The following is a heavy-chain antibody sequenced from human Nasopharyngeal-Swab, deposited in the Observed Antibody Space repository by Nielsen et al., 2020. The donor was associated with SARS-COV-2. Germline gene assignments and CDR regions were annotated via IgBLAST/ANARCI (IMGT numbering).Heavy chain of an antibody. D-gene: IGHD2-15*01. CDR1: GFSFDDYG. Sequence: GGSLRLSCAASGFSFDDYGMHWVRQAPGKGLVWVSRIDTVGSSTIYADSVKGRFTISRDNAQNTLYLQMNSLTAEDAAVYYCARGVGPQPLPSYFDYWGQGTLVTVSS. J-gene: IGHJ4*02. CDR3: ARGVGPQPLPSYFDY. CDR2: IDTVGSST. V-gene: IGHV3-74*01.